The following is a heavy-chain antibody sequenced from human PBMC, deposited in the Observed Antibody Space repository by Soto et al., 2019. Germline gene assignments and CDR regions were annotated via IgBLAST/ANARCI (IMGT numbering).Heavy chain of an antibody. Sequence: GASVKVSCKASGYSFTSYGISWVRQAPGQGLECMGWISVYNGNTHYAQKFQGRVTMTADTSTSTAYMELRSLRSDDTAVYYCARVEQSLMFQFWGLGDLVTVSS. CDR1: GYSFTSYG. D-gene: IGHD6-19*01. CDR3: ARVEQSLMFQF. V-gene: IGHV1-18*04. J-gene: IGHJ4*02. CDR2: ISVYNGNT.